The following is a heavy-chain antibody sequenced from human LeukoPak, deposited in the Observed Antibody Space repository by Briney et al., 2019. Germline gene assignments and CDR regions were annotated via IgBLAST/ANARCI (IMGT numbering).Heavy chain of an antibody. CDR2: ISAYNGNT. CDR3: ARESFYYDILTGYQGGNYYMDV. D-gene: IGHD3-9*01. Sequence: GASVKVSCKASGYTFTSYGISWVRQAPGQGLEWIGWISAYNGNTNYAQKLQGRVTMTTDTSTSTAYMELRSLRSDDTAVYYCARESFYYDILTGYQGGNYYMDVWGKGTTVTVSS. V-gene: IGHV1-18*01. CDR1: GYTFTSYG. J-gene: IGHJ6*03.